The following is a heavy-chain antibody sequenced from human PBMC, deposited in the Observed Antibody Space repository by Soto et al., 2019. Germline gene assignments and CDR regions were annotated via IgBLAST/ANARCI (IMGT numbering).Heavy chain of an antibody. D-gene: IGHD6-6*01. CDR3: ARGPDSIAARPDVAFDI. Sequence: SETLSLTCTVSGGSISSYYWSWIRQPPGKGLEWIGYIYYSGSTNYNPSLKSRVTISVDTSKNQFSLKLSSVTAADTAVYYCARGPDSIAARPDVAFDIWGQGTMVTVSS. V-gene: IGHV4-59*01. CDR1: GGSISSYY. J-gene: IGHJ3*02. CDR2: IYYSGST.